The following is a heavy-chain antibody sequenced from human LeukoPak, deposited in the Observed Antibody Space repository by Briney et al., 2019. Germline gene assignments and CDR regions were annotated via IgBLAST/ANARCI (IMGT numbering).Heavy chain of an antibody. CDR1: GGSISSGDYY. CDR3: ARDLAYCGGDCYSTHYWYFDL. CDR2: IYYSGST. Sequence: PSQTLSLTCTVSGGSISSGDYYWSWIRQPPGKGLEWIGYIYYSGSTYYNPSLKSRVTISVDTSKNQFSLKLSSVTAADTAVYYCARDLAYCGGDCYSTHYWYFDLWGRGTLVTASS. D-gene: IGHD2-21*02. V-gene: IGHV4-30-4*01. J-gene: IGHJ2*01.